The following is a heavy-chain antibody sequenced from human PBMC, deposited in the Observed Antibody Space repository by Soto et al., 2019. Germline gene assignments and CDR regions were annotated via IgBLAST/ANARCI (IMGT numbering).Heavy chain of an antibody. V-gene: IGHV3-23*01. CDR3: AKALWFGESSHYFDY. D-gene: IGHD3-10*01. CDR1: RFGFVRDA. CDR2: IGSSGSAI. Sequence: RGSLRRSRIGSRFGFVRDAMCSFRQPPRKGLEWVSGIGSSGSAIVYADSVRGRFTISRDESRNALYLHMKGLRAGDTAVYYCAKALWFGESSHYFDYWGKGTLVTVCS. J-gene: IGHJ4*02.